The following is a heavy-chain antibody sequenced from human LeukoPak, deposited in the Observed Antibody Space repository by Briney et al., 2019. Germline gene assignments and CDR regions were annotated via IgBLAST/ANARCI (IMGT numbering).Heavy chain of an antibody. CDR2: TKQDGSEK. CDR3: ARGFRGWYAEGFDY. V-gene: IGHV3-7*01. D-gene: IGHD6-19*01. J-gene: IGHJ4*02. Sequence: GGSLRLSCAASGFTVSSNCMSWVRQAPGKGLEWVANTKQDGSEKYYVDSVKGRFTISRDNAKNSLYLQMNTLRAEDTAVYYCARGFRGWYAEGFDYWGQGTLVTVSS. CDR1: GFTVSSNC.